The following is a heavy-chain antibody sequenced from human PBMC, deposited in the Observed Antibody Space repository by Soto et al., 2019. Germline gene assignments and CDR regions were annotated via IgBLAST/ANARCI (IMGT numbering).Heavy chain of an antibody. D-gene: IGHD6-19*01. Sequence: SETRSLTCTVAGGSIGSSRYYWGWIRQPPGKGLEWIGSIYDRGSTYSNPSLKSRLTTSLDTSKNQFSLKLTSVTAADTAVYYCARHGYTSGRTYFDYWGQGNLVTVSS. J-gene: IGHJ4*02. CDR3: ARHGYTSGRTYFDY. V-gene: IGHV4-39*01. CDR2: IYDRGST. CDR1: GGSIGSSRYY.